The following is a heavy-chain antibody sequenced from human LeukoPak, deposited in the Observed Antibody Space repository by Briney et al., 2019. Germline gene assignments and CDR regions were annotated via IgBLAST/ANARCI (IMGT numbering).Heavy chain of an antibody. CDR3: ATYRQVLLPFES. D-gene: IGHD2-8*02. Sequence: GGSLRLSCAASGFTFSSYGMHWVRQAPGKGLEWVAFIRYDGSNKFYADSVKGRFTISRDNSKSTLSLQMNSLRAEDTAIYYCATYRQVLLPFESWGQGTLVTVSS. J-gene: IGHJ4*02. CDR1: GFTFSSYG. CDR2: IRYDGSNK. V-gene: IGHV3-30*02.